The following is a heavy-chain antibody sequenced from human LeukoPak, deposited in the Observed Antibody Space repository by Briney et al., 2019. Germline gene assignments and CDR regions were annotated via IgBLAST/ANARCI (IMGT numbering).Heavy chain of an antibody. V-gene: IGHV1-24*01. Sequence: ASVKVSCKASGYTFTSYYMHWVRQAPGKGLEWMGGFDPEDGETIYAQKFQGRVTMTEDTSTDTAYMELSSLRSEDTAVYYCASYDPRGWGFDYWGQGTLVTVSS. CDR1: GYTFTSYY. CDR3: ASYDPRGWGFDY. CDR2: FDPEDGET. J-gene: IGHJ4*02. D-gene: IGHD5-12*01.